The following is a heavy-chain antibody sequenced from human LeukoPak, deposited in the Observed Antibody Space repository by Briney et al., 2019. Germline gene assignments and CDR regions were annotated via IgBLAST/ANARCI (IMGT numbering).Heavy chain of an antibody. V-gene: IGHV3-74*01. Sequence: SGGSLRLSCAASGFTFSTYWMHWVRQAPGKGLMWVSRISSDGSTTNYADSVKGRFTISRDNARKTLYLQMNSLRVEDTAVYYCARCTTGRTFGSLREIKRSREIDYWGQGTLVTVSS. CDR3: ARCTTGRTFGSLREIKRSREIDY. D-gene: IGHD1-1*01. CDR2: ISSDGSTT. CDR1: GFTFSTYW. J-gene: IGHJ4*02.